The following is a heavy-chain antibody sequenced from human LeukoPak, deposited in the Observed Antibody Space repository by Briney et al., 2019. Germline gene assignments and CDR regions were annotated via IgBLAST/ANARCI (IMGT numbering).Heavy chain of an antibody. J-gene: IGHJ3*02. CDR2: ISSSSSTI. CDR3: ARPFGEHAFDI. V-gene: IGHV3-48*01. CDR1: GFTFSSYS. D-gene: IGHD3-16*01. Sequence: PGGSLRLSCAASGFTFSSYSMNWVRRAPGKGLEWVSYISSSSSTIYYADSVKGRSTISRDNAKNSLYLQMNSLRAEDTAVYYCARPFGEHAFDIWGQGTMVTVSS.